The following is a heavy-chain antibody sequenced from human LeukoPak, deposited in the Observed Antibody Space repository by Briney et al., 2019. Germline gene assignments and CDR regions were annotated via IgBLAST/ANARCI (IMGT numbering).Heavy chain of an antibody. CDR1: GFTFSSYW. CDR2: INTDGSST. J-gene: IGHJ5*02. Sequence: PGGSLRLSCAASGFTFSSYWMHWVRQAPGKGLVWVSRINTDGSSTSYADSVKGRFTISRDNAKNTAYLQMNSLRAGDTAVYYCARVKVGSWDWFDPWGQGALVTVSS. D-gene: IGHD1-26*01. V-gene: IGHV3-74*01. CDR3: ARVKVGSWDWFDP.